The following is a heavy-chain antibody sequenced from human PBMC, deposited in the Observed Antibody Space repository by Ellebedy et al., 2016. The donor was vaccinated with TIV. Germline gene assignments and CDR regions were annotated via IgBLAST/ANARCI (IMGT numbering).Heavy chain of an antibody. CDR3: ARQHDPKYNTDMDV. D-gene: IGHD1-1*01. Sequence: MPSETLSLTCTVSGDSISPYYWNWIRQPPGKGLEWIGYIHYSGSANYNPSLKSRVTISVDTSKNQFSLNLSSVTDADTAMYYCARQHDPKYNTDMDVWGKGTTVTVSS. J-gene: IGHJ6*03. CDR2: IHYSGSA. V-gene: IGHV4-59*01. CDR1: GDSISPYY.